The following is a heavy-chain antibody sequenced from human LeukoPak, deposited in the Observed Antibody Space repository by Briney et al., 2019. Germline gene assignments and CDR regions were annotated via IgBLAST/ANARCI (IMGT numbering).Heavy chain of an antibody. Sequence: GESLRLSCAASGFTFSSYCMHWVRQAPGKGLEWVAVISYDGSNKYYADSVKGRFTISRDTSKNTLYLQMNSLRAEDTAVYYCAKDPKYGSGSYPDYWGQGTLVTVSS. CDR1: GFTFSSYC. J-gene: IGHJ4*02. CDR3: AKDPKYGSGSYPDY. V-gene: IGHV3-30*18. CDR2: ISYDGSNK. D-gene: IGHD3-10*01.